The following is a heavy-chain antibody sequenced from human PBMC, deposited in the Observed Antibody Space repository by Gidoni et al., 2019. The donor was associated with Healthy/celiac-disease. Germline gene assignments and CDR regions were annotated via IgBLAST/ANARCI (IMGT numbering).Heavy chain of an antibody. Sequence: EVQLVESGVGLVQPGRSLRLSCASSGFTFYDYAMHWVRQAPGKGLEWVSGISGNSGSIGYADSVKGRFTISRDNAKNSLYLQMNSLRAEDTALYYCAKGYSSSWSYYFDYWGQGTLVTVSS. CDR2: ISGNSGSI. CDR1: GFTFYDYA. D-gene: IGHD6-13*01. V-gene: IGHV3-9*01. J-gene: IGHJ4*02. CDR3: AKGYSSSWSYYFDY.